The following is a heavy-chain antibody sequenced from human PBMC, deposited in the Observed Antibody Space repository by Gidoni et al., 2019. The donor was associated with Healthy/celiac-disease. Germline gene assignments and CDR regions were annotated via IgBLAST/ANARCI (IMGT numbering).Heavy chain of an antibody. CDR3: TTAAVRRVGAIS. J-gene: IGHJ4*02. V-gene: IGHV3-15*07. CDR2: IKSKTEGGTT. D-gene: IGHD1-26*01. Sequence: EVQLVESGGGLVKPGGSLRLSCSASGFTFSNAWMNWVRQAPGKGLEWVGRIKSKTEGGTTDYAEPVKGRFTISRDDSKNTLYLQMNSLKTEDTAVYYCTTAAVRRVGAISWGQGTLVTVSS. CDR1: GFTFSNAW.